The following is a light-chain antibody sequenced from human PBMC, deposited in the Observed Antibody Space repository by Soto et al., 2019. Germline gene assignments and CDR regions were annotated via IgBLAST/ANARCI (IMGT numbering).Light chain of an antibody. V-gene: IGLV2-14*03. CDR1: SGDVGAYNY. Sequence: QSALTQPASVSGSPGQSITISCTGTSGDVGAYNYVSWYQQHPGKAPKLMIYDVSNRPSGVSNRFSGSKSGNTASLTISGLQAEDEADYYCSSYTSSSTLVFGGGTQLTVL. CDR3: SSYTSSSTLV. J-gene: IGLJ2*01. CDR2: DVS.